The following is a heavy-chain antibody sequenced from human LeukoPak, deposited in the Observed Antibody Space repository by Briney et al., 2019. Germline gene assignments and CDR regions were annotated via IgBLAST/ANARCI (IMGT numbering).Heavy chain of an antibody. CDR2: ISYDGSKK. CDR3: AKPYDSSLCTNLDY. CDR1: GFTFSTYA. Sequence: PGGSLRLSCVASGFTFSTYAMHWVRQAPGKGLEWVTVISYDGSKKYYADSVKGRFTISRDNSKNTLYLQVDSLRPEDTAVYYCAKPYDSSLCTNLDYWGQGTLVTVSS. D-gene: IGHD3-22*01. J-gene: IGHJ4*02. V-gene: IGHV3-30-3*02.